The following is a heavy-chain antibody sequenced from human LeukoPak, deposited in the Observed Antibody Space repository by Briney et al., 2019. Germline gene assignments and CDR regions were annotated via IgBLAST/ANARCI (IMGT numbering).Heavy chain of an antibody. V-gene: IGHV3-23*01. CDR1: GFTFTIYA. CDR3: AKVFSRVGLAAATSPVDY. J-gene: IGHJ4*02. Sequence: GGSLRLSCAASGFTFTIYAMTWVRQAPGKGLEWVSAISGSGGSTYYADSVKGRFTISRDNSKNTLYLQMNSLRAEDTAVYYCAKVFSRVGLAAATSPVDYWGQGTLVTVSS. CDR2: ISGSGGST. D-gene: IGHD6-13*01.